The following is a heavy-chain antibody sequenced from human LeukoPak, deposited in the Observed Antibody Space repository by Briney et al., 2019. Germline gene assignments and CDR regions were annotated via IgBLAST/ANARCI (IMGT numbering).Heavy chain of an antibody. J-gene: IGHJ5*02. CDR3: GKDGGQYSSGPEFDP. CDR1: GIVFSGTA. CDR2: ISGGGERT. Sequence: PGGSLRLSCAASGIVFSGTAMNWARQSPGRGLEWLSAISGGGERTFYADSVKGRFTISRDNSKNMLYLQMNSLRVDDTAIYYCGKDGGQYSSGPEFDPRGQGVLVTVSA. D-gene: IGHD6-19*01. V-gene: IGHV3-23*01.